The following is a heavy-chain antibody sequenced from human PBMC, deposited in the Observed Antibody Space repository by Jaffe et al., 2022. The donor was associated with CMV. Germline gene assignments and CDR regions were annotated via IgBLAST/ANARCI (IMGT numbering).Heavy chain of an antibody. CDR1: GYTFTGYY. D-gene: IGHD3-10*01. V-gene: IGHV1-2*02. CDR2: INPNSGGT. CDR3: ARFYGSGSYNQNFDY. Sequence: QVQLVQSGAEVKKPGASVKVSCKASGYTFTGYYMHWVRQAPGQGLEWMGWINPNSGGTNYAQKFQGRVTMTRDTSISTAYMELSRLRSDDTAVYYCARFYGSGSYNQNFDYWGQGTLVTVSS. J-gene: IGHJ4*02.